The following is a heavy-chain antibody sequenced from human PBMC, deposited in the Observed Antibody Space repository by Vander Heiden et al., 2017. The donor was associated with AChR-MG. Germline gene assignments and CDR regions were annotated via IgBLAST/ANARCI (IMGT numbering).Heavy chain of an antibody. CDR2: IYYSGST. J-gene: IGHJ6*03. Sequence: QVQLQESGPGLAKPSQTMSLTCTVSGGSISSGGYFWSWIRQHPGKGLEWIGYIYYSGSTYYNPSLKSRVTISVDTSKNQFSLKLSSVTAADTAVYYCARAKHYYDSSGRHYYYYMDVWGKGTTVTVSS. CDR1: GGSISSGGYF. CDR3: ARAKHYYDSSGRHYYYYMDV. D-gene: IGHD3-22*01. V-gene: IGHV4-31*03.